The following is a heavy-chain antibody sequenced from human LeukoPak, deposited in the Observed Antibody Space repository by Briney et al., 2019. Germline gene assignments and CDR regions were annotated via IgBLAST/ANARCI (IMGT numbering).Heavy chain of an antibody. CDR1: GGSFSGYY. CDR2: INHSAST. D-gene: IGHD3-22*01. V-gene: IGHV4-34*01. J-gene: IGHJ4*02. Sequence: SETLSLTCAVYGGSFSGYYWSWIRQPPGKGLEWIGEINHSASTNYNPSLKSRVTISVDTSKNQFSLKLSSVTAADTAVYYCARRANYYYDSSGYYRHRKYYFDYWGQGTLVTVSS. CDR3: ARRANYYYDSSGYYRHRKYYFDY.